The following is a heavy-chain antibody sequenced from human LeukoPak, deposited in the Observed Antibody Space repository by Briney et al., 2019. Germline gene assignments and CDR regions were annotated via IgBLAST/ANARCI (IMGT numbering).Heavy chain of an antibody. Sequence: RPSETLSLTCTVSGGSISSSSYYWGWIRQPPGKGLEWIGSIYYSGSTYYNPSLKSRVTISVDTSKNQFSLKLSSVTAADTAVYYCARVAGSGSSIGAFDVWGQGTMVTVSS. V-gene: IGHV4-39*07. CDR2: IYYSGST. D-gene: IGHD1-26*01. CDR3: ARVAGSGSSIGAFDV. CDR1: GGSISSSSYY. J-gene: IGHJ3*01.